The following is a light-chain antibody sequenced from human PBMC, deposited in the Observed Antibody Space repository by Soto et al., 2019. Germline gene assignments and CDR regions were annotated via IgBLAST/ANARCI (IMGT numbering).Light chain of an antibody. J-gene: IGKJ1*01. Sequence: EVVLTQSPGTVSLSPGERVTLSCRASQSVISNYLAWYQQRPGQAPRLLIYAASSRATGIPDRFSGSGSGTDFTLRITSLEPEDFVVYYCQQYGSSLTWTFGQGTKVEMK. CDR2: AAS. V-gene: IGKV3-20*01. CDR3: QQYGSSLTWT. CDR1: QSVISNY.